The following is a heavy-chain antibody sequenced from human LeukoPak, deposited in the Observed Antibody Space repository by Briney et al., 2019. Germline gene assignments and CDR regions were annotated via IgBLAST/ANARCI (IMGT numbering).Heavy chain of an antibody. D-gene: IGHD1-1*01. V-gene: IGHV4-59*01. CDR1: PGSINSAY. Sequence: SETLSLTCSVSPGSINSAYWSWIRQSPRKGLEWIGYVHYSGSTHYNPSLKSRVTMSLDTSKSQFSLKLTSMTAADTAVYHCARVGGYNWKGGGLDRWGQGILVTVSS. J-gene: IGHJ5*02. CDR2: VHYSGST. CDR3: ARVGGYNWKGGGLDR.